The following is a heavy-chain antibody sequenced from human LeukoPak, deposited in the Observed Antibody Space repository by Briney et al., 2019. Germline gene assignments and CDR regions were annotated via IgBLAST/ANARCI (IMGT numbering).Heavy chain of an antibody. J-gene: IGHJ6*02. V-gene: IGHV4-61*08. CDR1: GGSIISSDYH. Sequence: SETLSLTCTVSGGSIISSDYHWSWIRQPPGKGLEWIGHIYYSGSTNYNPSLKSRVTISIDTSKNQFSLKLTSVTAADTAVYYCARDRVVVTAYYGMDVWGQGTTVTVSS. CDR2: IYYSGST. CDR3: ARDRVVVTAYYGMDV. D-gene: IGHD2-21*02.